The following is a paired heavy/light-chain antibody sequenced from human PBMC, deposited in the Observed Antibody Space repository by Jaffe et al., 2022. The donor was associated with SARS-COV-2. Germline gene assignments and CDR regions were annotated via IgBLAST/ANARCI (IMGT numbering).Light chain of an antibody. CDR2: DTS. J-gene: IGLJ2*01. V-gene: IGLV7-46*01. CDR3: LLTYSSGRV. CDR1: TGAVTSGLW. Sequence: QAVVTQEPSLTVSPGGTVTLTCGSSTGAVTSGLWPYWFQQRPGQAPRTLLYDTSNKNSWTPARFSGSLLGGKAALTLSGAQPEDEADYYCLLTYSSGRVFGGGTKLTVL.
Heavy chain of an antibody. CDR1: GLSFSNHW. CDR3: MTDYQGY. Sequence: EVQLVESGGGLVQPGGSLRLSCAASGLSFSNHWMSWVRQAPGKGLEWVARIHGLGSAKYYVDSVKGRFTISRDNAKNSLYLQMDSLRVEDTAVYYCMTDYQGYWGQGALVTVSS. V-gene: IGHV3-7*01. CDR2: IHGLGSAK. D-gene: IGHD3-16*02. J-gene: IGHJ4*02.